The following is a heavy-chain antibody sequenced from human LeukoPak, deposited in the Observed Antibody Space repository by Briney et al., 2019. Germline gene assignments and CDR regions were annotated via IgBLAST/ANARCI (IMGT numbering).Heavy chain of an antibody. J-gene: IGHJ4*02. V-gene: IGHV3-23*01. Sequence: GGSLRLSCAASGFTFSNFAMSWVRQAPGKGLERVATVSGGGGNTYYADSLRGRFTISRDNSKDTLYLQMNSLRAEDTAVYYCARDRDTYDYVFAFWGQGTLDTVSS. CDR1: GFTFSNFA. CDR2: VSGGGGNT. D-gene: IGHD3-16*01. CDR3: ARDRDTYDYVFAF.